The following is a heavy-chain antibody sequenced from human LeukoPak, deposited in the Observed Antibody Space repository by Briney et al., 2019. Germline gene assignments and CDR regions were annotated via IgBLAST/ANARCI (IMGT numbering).Heavy chain of an antibody. Sequence: GGSLRLSCAASGFTFGSYSMNWVRQAPGKGLEWVSSISSSSSYIYYADSVKGRFTISRDNAKNSLYLQMNSLRAEDTAVYYCARGKHYYDSSGYYSLDDYWGQGTLVTVSS. J-gene: IGHJ4*02. CDR3: ARGKHYYDSSGYYSLDDY. D-gene: IGHD3-22*01. V-gene: IGHV3-21*01. CDR1: GFTFGSYS. CDR2: ISSSSSYI.